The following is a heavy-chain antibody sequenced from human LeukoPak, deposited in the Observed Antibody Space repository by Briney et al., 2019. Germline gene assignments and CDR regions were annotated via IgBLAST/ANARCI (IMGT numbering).Heavy chain of an antibody. CDR2: ISGSGDST. CDR1: GFTFSSYA. CDR3: AKAGGNWVSHFDY. J-gene: IGHJ4*02. D-gene: IGHD3-16*01. Sequence: GGSLRLSCAASGFTFSSYAMTWVRQAPGKGLEWVSAISGSGDSTYYADSVKGRFTISRDNSKNTLCLQMNSLRAEDTAVFYCAKAGGNWVSHFDYWGQGTLVTVSS. V-gene: IGHV3-23*01.